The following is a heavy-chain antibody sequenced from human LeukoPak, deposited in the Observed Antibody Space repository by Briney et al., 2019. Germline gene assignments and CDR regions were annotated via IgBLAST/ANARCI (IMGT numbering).Heavy chain of an antibody. CDR3: TRSMLLSFDPNWFDP. CDR2: IYYSGST. V-gene: IGHV4-39*07. D-gene: IGHD2-15*01. Sequence: SETLSLTCTVSGGSISSSSYYWGWIRQPPGKGLEWIGSIYYSGSTYYNPSLKSRVTISVDTSKNQFSLNLNSVTAADTAVYYCTRSMLLSFDPNWFDPWGQGTLVTVSS. J-gene: IGHJ5*02. CDR1: GGSISSSSYY.